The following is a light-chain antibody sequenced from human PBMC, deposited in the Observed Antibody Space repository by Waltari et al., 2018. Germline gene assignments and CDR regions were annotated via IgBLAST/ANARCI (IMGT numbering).Light chain of an antibody. V-gene: IGLV2-11*01. J-gene: IGLJ1*01. CDR2: DVS. CDR3: CSYAGSYTFV. Sequence: QSALTQPRSVSGSPGQSVTISCTGTSSDVGGYNYVSWYQQHPGKAPKRRIYDVSRRPPGVPDRFSGSKSGNTASLTISGLQAEDEADYYCCSYAGSYTFVFGTGTKVTVL. CDR1: SSDVGGYNY.